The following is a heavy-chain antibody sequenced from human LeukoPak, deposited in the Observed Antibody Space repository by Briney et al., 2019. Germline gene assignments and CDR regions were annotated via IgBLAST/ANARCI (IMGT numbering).Heavy chain of an antibody. J-gene: IGHJ4*02. CDR3: AREPVPAAMNY. CDR2: ISSSSSYI. CDR1: GFTFSSYS. V-gene: IGHV3-21*01. D-gene: IGHD2-2*01. Sequence: GGSLKLSCAASGFTFSSYSMNWVRQAPGKGLEWVSSISSSSSYIYYADSVKGRFTISRDNAKNSLYLQMNSLRAEDTAVYYCAREPVPAAMNYWGQGTLVTVSS.